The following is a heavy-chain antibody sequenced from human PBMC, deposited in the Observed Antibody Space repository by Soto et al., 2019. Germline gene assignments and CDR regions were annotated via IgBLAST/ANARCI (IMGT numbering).Heavy chain of an antibody. V-gene: IGHV3-33*01. D-gene: IGHD3-22*01. Sequence: QVQLVESGGGVVQPGRSLRLSCAASGLTFSSYGMHWVRQAPGKGLEWVAVIWYDGSNKYYADSVKGRFTISRDNSKNTLYLQMNSLRAEDTAVYYCAREQPSGYYYGWAQGTLVTVSS. CDR1: GLTFSSYG. J-gene: IGHJ4*02. CDR2: IWYDGSNK. CDR3: AREQPSGYYYG.